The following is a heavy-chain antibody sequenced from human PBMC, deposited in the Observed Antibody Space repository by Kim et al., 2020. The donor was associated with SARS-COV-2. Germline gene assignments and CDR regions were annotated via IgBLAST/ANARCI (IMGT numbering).Heavy chain of an antibody. D-gene: IGHD2-15*01. CDR3: AKKYGGNREDAFDI. V-gene: IGHV3-21*01. CDR2: ISSSSSYI. CDR1: GFTFSSYS. J-gene: IGHJ3*02. Sequence: GGSLRLSCAASGFTFSSYSMNWVRQAPGKGLEWVSSISSSSSYIYYADSVKGRFTISRDNAKNSLYLQMNSLRAEDTAVYYCAKKYGGNREDAFDIWGQGTMVTVSS.